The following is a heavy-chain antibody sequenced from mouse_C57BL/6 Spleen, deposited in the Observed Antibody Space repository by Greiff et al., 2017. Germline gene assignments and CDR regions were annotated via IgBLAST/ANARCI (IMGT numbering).Heavy chain of an antibody. CDR3: GREGVLRSYAMDY. V-gene: IGHV1-11*01. CDR1: GYTFTDHI. J-gene: IGHJ4*01. D-gene: IGHD1-1*01. CDR2: IYPVSGET. Sequence: VQLMESGAELASPGASVTLSCKASGYTFTDHIMNWVKKRPGQGLEWIGRIYPVSGETNYNQKFMGKATFSVDRSSSTVYMELNSLTSEDPAVYYCGREGVLRSYAMDYWGQGTSVTVSS.